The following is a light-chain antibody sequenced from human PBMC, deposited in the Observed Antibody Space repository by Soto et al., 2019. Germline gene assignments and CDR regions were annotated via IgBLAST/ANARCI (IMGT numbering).Light chain of an antibody. CDR1: QSVSTN. CDR2: DAS. Sequence: EIVMTQSPATLSVSPGERATLSCRASQSVSTNLAWYQQKPGQAPRLLIYDASTRATGIPARFSGSGSGTEFPLTVSSLQSEDFAVYYCQQYNNWPPPFGQGTRVEIK. V-gene: IGKV3-15*01. CDR3: QQYNNWPPP. J-gene: IGKJ1*01.